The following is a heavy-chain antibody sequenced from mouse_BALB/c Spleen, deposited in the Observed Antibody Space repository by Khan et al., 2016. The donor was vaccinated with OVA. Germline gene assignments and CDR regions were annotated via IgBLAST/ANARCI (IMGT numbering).Heavy chain of an antibody. Sequence: QVHVKQSGAELVNPGASVNLSCKASGYTLTSYWMHWVKQRPGQGLEWIGEINPSNGHTNYNEKFKSKATLTVDKSSSTAYMQLSSPTSEDSAVYYCARLLINFDYWGQGTTLTVSS. V-gene: IGHV1S81*02. CDR2: INPSNGHT. CDR3: ARLLINFDY. D-gene: IGHD2-1*01. CDR1: GYTLTSYW. J-gene: IGHJ2*01.